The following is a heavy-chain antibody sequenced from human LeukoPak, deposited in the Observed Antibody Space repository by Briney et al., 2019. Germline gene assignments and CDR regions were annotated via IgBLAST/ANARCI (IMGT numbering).Heavy chain of an antibody. CDR2: ISSTTSTI. CDR3: AREELLDY. Sequence: GGSLRLSCAASEFTFSSYWMSWVRQAPGKGLEWVSYISSTTSTISYADSVRGRFTISRDNAKNSLYLQMNSLRAEDTAVYYCAREELLDYWGQGTLVTVSS. CDR1: EFTFSSYW. J-gene: IGHJ4*02. V-gene: IGHV3-48*04. D-gene: IGHD3-10*01.